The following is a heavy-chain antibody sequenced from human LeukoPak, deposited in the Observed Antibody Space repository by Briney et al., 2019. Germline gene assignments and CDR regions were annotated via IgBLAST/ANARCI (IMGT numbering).Heavy chain of an antibody. V-gene: IGHV3-7*05. Sequence: GGSLALSCTASGFTFSSYWMSWVRQAPGKGLEWVATIKQDGSQKEYVESVQGRFTISRDNAKNSLYLHMNRLRAEDTAVYYCARDPTVTNFHDAFDIWGQGTPVTVSS. CDR3: ARDPTVTNFHDAFDI. D-gene: IGHD4-17*01. CDR2: IKQDGSQK. CDR1: GFTFSSYW. J-gene: IGHJ3*02.